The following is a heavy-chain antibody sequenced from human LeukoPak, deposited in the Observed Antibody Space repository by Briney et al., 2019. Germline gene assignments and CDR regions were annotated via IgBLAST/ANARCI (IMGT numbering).Heavy chain of an antibody. V-gene: IGHV4-39*01. CDR3: ARRTTGTDAVFDY. CDR1: GGSISSSSYY. D-gene: IGHD1-1*01. CDR2: IYYSGST. J-gene: IGHJ4*02. Sequence: PSETLSLTCTVSGGSISSSSYYWGWIRQPPGKGLEWIGSIYYSGSTYYNPSLKSRVTISVDTSKNQFSLKLSSVTAADTAVYYCARRTTGTDAVFDYWGQGTLVTVSS.